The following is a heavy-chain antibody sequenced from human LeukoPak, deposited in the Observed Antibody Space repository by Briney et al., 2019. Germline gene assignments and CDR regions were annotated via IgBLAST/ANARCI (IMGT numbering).Heavy chain of an antibody. V-gene: IGHV4-34*08. CDR2: INHSGST. CDR1: GFTFSSYW. D-gene: IGHD3-22*01. J-gene: IGHJ4*02. CDR3: AGPTMTKDFDY. Sequence: GSLRLSCAASGFTFSSYWMSWVRQPPGKGLEWIGEINHSGSTNYNPSLKSRVTISVDTSKNQFSLKLSSVTAADTAVYYCAGPTMTKDFDYWGQGTLVTVSS.